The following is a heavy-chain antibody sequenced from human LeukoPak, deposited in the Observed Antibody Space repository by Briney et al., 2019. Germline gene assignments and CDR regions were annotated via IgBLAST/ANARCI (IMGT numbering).Heavy chain of an antibody. J-gene: IGHJ3*02. CDR2: ISGSGGST. Sequence: GGSLRLSCAASGFTFSSYAMSWVRQAPGKGLEWVSAISGSGGSTNYADSVKGRFTISRDNSKNTLYLQMNSLRAEDTAVYYCAKDRVVVPAAMSAFDIWGQGTMVTVSS. CDR3: AKDRVVVPAAMSAFDI. D-gene: IGHD2-2*01. V-gene: IGHV3-23*01. CDR1: GFTFSSYA.